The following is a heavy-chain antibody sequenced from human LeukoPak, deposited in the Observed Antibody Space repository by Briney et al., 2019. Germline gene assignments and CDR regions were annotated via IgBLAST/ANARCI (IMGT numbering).Heavy chain of an antibody. CDR2: INHSGST. CDR3: ARGWRTRMPFDY. J-gene: IGHJ4*02. Sequence: SETLSLTCAVYGGSFSGYYWGWIRQPPGKGLEWIGEINHSGSTNYNPSLKSRVTISVDTSKNQFSLKLCSVTAADTAVYYCARGWRTRMPFDYWGQGTLVTVSS. V-gene: IGHV4-34*01. D-gene: IGHD2-15*01. CDR1: GGSFSGYY.